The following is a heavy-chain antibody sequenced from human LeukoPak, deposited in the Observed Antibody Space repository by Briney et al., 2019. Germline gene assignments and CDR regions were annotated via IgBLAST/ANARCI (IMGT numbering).Heavy chain of an antibody. J-gene: IGHJ4*02. D-gene: IGHD3-22*01. CDR1: GYTFTGYY. V-gene: IGHV1-2*02. Sequence: ASVKVSCKASGYTFTGYYMHWVRQAPGQGLEWMGWINPNSGGTNYAQKFQGRVTMTRDTSISTAYMELSRLRSDDTAVNYCARDPYYYDSSGGIWGQGTLVTVSS. CDR2: INPNSGGT. CDR3: ARDPYYYDSSGGI.